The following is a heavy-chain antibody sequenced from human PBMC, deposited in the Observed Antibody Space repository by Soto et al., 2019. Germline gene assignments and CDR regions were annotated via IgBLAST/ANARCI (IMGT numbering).Heavy chain of an antibody. J-gene: IGHJ4*02. CDR3: ARESEDLPSNFDY. CDR1: GFTFTSYT. CDR2: ISSTTNYI. Sequence: PGGSLRLSCAASGFTFTSYTINWVRQVPGKGLEWVSSISSTTNYIYYADSLKGRFTVSRDNSKNSLYLEMNSLRAEDTAVYYCARESEDLPSNFDYWGQGTLVTVSS. V-gene: IGHV3-21*01.